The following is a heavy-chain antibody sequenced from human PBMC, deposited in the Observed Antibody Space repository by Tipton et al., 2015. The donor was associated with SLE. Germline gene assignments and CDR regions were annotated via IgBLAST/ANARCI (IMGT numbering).Heavy chain of an antibody. CDR2: IYYSGST. CDR1: GGSFSGYY. D-gene: IGHD2-21*01. V-gene: IGHV4-34*01. Sequence: TLSLTCAVYGGSFSGYYWSWIRQPPGKGLEWIGSIYYSGSTYYNPSLKSRVTISVDTSKNQFSLKLSSVTAADTAVYYCARHAYCGGDCYSVYWYFDLWGRGSLVTVSS. J-gene: IGHJ2*01. CDR3: ARHAYCGGDCYSVYWYFDL.